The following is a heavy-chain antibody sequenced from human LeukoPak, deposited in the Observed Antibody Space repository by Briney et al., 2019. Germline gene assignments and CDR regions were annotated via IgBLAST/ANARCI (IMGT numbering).Heavy chain of an antibody. J-gene: IGHJ4*02. CDR1: GYSFTSYW. CDR3: ATGQNIGQADY. V-gene: IGHV5-10-1*01. Sequence: GESLKISCKGSGYSFTSYWISWVRQMPGKGLEWMGRIDPSDSYTNYSPSFQGHITISADKSISAAYLQWSSLKASDTAMYYCATGQNIGQADYWGQGTLATVSS. D-gene: IGHD2/OR15-2a*01. CDR2: IDPSDSYT.